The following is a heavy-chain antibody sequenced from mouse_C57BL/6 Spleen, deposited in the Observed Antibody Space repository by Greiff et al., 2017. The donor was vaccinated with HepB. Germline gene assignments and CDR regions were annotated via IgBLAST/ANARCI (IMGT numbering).Heavy chain of an antibody. J-gene: IGHJ4*01. CDR1: GYAFSSYW. CDR2: IYPGDGDT. V-gene: IGHV1-80*01. D-gene: IGHD1-1*01. Sequence: VQLQQSGAELVKPGASVKISCKASGYAFSSYWMNWVKQRPGKGLEWIGQIYPGDGDTNYNGKFKGKATLTADKSASTAYMQLSSLTSEDSAVYLCARTVYYGSSYAMDYWGQGTSVTVSS. CDR3: ARTVYYGSSYAMDY.